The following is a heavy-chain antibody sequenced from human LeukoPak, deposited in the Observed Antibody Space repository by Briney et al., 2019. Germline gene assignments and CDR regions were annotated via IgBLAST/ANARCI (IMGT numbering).Heavy chain of an antibody. CDR2: IYPRDSDI. D-gene: IGHD1-1*01. J-gene: IGHJ4*02. CDR1: GYIFTRYW. Sequence: GESLKISCKGSGYIFTRYWIGWVRQMPGKGLEWMGLIYPRDSDIRYSPSFQGQVTISADKSINTAYLQWSSLKASDTAMYYCARPRAAYTWNDGFDYWGQGTLVTVSS. V-gene: IGHV5-51*01. CDR3: ARPRAAYTWNDGFDY.